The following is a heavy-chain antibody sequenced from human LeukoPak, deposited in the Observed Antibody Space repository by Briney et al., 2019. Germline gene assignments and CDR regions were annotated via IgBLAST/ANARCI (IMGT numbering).Heavy chain of an antibody. V-gene: IGHV4-61*01. J-gene: IGHJ6*04. CDR1: GGSVSSGSYY. CDR3: SGQVSYYYGMDV. CDR2: IYYSGST. Sequence: PSETLSLTCTVSGGSVSSGSYYWSWIRQPPGKGLEWIGYIYYSGSTNYNPSLKSRVTISVDTSKTQFSLKLSSVTAADTAVYYCSGQVSYYYGMDVWGKGTTVTVSS.